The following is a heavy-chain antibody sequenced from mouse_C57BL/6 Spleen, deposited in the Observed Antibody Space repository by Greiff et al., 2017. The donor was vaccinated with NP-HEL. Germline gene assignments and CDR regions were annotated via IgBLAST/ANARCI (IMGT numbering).Heavy chain of an antibody. V-gene: IGHV1-59*01. J-gene: IGHJ4*01. Sequence: QVQLQQSGAELVRPGTSVKLSCKASGYTFTSYWMHWVKQRPGQGLEWIGVIDPSDSYTNYNQKFKGKATLTVDTSSSTAYMQLSSLTSEDSAVYYCARGGLRQYYYAMDYWGQGTSVTVSS. CDR2: IDPSDSYT. CDR3: ARGGLRQYYYAMDY. CDR1: GYTFTSYW. D-gene: IGHD1-2*01.